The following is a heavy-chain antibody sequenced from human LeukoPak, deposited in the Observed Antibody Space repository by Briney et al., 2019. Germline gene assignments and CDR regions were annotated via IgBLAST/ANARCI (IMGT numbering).Heavy chain of an antibody. CDR2: IKKDGSEK. J-gene: IGHJ3*02. CDR1: GFTFSSYW. V-gene: IGHV3-7*01. D-gene: IGHD3-22*01. CDR3: ARDSGTTYYYDSSGPEDAFDI. Sequence: GGSLRLSCAASGFTFSSYWMSWVRQAPGKGLEWVANIKKDGSEKYYVDSVKGRFTISRDNAKNSLYLQMNSLRAEDTAVYYCARDSGTTYYYDSSGPEDAFDIWGQGTIVTVSS.